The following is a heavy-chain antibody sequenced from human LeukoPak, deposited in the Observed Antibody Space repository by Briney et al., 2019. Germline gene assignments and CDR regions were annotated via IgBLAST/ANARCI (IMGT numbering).Heavy chain of an antibody. CDR2: IYSGGST. V-gene: IGHV3-66*01. J-gene: IGHJ4*02. CDR1: GFTFSSNY. D-gene: IGHD1-26*01. Sequence: GGSLRLSCAASGFTFSSNYISWVRQGPGKGLEWVSVIYSGGSTYYPDSVKGRFTISRDNSKNTLYLQMSSLRAEDTAVYYCAREGGTYSYQFEYWGQGTQVTVSS. CDR3: AREGGTYSYQFEY.